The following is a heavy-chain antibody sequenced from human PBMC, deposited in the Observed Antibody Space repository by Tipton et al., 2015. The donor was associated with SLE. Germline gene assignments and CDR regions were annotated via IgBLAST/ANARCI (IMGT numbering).Heavy chain of an antibody. CDR2: LGYNSGSI. CDR3: AKERSAAGYSPCDY. D-gene: IGHD6-13*01. CDR1: GFRFEDYA. J-gene: IGHJ4*02. V-gene: IGHV3-9*01. Sequence: SLRLSCVGSGFRFEDYAMQWVRQAPGKGPEWGSGLGYNSGSIGYADSVKGRFTVSRDNAKKSLYLEMNSLRPEDTATYYCAKERSAAGYSPCDYWGQGVLVTVSS.